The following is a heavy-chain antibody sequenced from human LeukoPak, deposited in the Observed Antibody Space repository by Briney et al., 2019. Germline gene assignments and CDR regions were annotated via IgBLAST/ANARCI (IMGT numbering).Heavy chain of an antibody. Sequence: GGSLRLSCTASGFPFQSYWMNWVRQAPGKGLELVANINADGSDKYFMDSVKGRFSISRDNANNRLYLQMTSPRAEDTAVYYCMPGRGYWGQGTLVAVSS. CDR3: MPGRGY. CDR2: INADGSDK. V-gene: IGHV3-7*01. D-gene: IGHD2-8*02. CDR1: GFPFQSYW. J-gene: IGHJ4*02.